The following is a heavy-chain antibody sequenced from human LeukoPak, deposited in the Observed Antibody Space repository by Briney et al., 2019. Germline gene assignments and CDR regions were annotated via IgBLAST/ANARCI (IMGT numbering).Heavy chain of an antibody. CDR2: MNPNSGNT. CDR1: GYTFTSYD. J-gene: IGHJ4*02. D-gene: IGHD1-26*01. Sequence: ASVKVSCKASGYTFTSYDINWVRQATGQGLEWMGWMNPNSGNTGYAQKFQGRVTITRNTSISTAYMELSSLRPEDTAVYYCAKDLASPRSVGSSEKLDYWGQGTLVTVSS. CDR3: AKDLASPRSVGSSEKLDY. V-gene: IGHV1-8*03.